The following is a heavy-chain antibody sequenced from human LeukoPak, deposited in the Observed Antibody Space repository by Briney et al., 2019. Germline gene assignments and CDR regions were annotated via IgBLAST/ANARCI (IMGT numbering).Heavy chain of an antibody. D-gene: IGHD3-22*01. CDR3: ARGGVRDSSGWSNWYLDL. CDR2: MNPSGGTT. CDR1: GSTFATYY. J-gene: IGHJ2*01. Sequence: GASVKVSCKASGSTFATYYMHWVRQAPGQGLEWMGMMNPSGGTTTYAQTFQDRVSMTSDTSTSTVYMELSSLRSEDTAVYYCARGGVRDSSGWSNWYLDLWGRGTLVTVSS. V-gene: IGHV1-46*01.